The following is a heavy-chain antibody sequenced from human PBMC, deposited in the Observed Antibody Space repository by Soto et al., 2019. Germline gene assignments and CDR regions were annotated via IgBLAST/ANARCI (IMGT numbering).Heavy chain of an antibody. CDR1: GYTFTSYD. CDR3: ARGEDGYNTLDY. Sequence: ASVKVSCKASGYTFTSYDINWVRQATGRGLEWMGWMNPNSGNTGYAQKFQGRVTMTRNTSISTAYMELSSLRPEDTAVYYCARGEDGYNTLDYWGQGTLVTVSS. J-gene: IGHJ4*02. V-gene: IGHV1-8*01. D-gene: IGHD5-12*01. CDR2: MNPNSGNT.